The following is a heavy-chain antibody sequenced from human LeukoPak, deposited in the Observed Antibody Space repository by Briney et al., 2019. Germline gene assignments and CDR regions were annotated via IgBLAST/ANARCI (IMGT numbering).Heavy chain of an antibody. V-gene: IGHV4-4*08. CDR2: IYTSGST. CDR3: ARDRRIDYYDSSGYFDP. D-gene: IGHD3-22*01. CDR1: GGSISSYY. J-gene: IGHJ5*02. Sequence: PSETLFLTCTVSGGSISSYYWSWIRQPPGKGLEWIGRIYTSGSTNYNPSLKSRVTISVDTSKNQFSLKLSSVTAADTAVYYCARDRRIDYYDSSGYFDPWGQGTLVTVSS.